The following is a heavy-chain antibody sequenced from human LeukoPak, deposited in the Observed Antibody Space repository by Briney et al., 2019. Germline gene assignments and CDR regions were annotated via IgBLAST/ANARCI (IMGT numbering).Heavy chain of an antibody. V-gene: IGHV3-48*03. CDR1: GFTFSSYE. J-gene: IGHJ4*02. CDR2: ISSSGSTI. D-gene: IGHD3-22*01. Sequence: GGFLRLSCAASGFTFSSYEMNWVRQAPGKGLEWVSYISSSGSTIYYADSVKGRFTISRDNAKNSLYLQMNSLRAEDTAVYYCAREGHTYYYDSSGYVDYWGQGTLVTVSS. CDR3: AREGHTYYYDSSGYVDY.